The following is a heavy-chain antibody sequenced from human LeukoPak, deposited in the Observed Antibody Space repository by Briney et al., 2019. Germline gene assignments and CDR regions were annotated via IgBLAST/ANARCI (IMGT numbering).Heavy chain of an antibody. D-gene: IGHD1-26*01. Sequence: GGSLRLSCAASGFTFSSYAMSWVRQAPGRGLEWVSAISGSGGSTYYADSVKGRFTISRDNSKNTLYLQMNSLRAEDTAVYYCAKDGKWELLRPYYFDYWGQGTLVTVSS. J-gene: IGHJ4*02. CDR3: AKDGKWELLRPYYFDY. V-gene: IGHV3-23*01. CDR1: GFTFSSYA. CDR2: ISGSGGST.